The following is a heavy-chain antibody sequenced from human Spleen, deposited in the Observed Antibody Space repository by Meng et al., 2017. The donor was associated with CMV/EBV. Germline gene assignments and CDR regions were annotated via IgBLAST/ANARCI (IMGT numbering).Heavy chain of an antibody. Sequence: GESLKISCAASGFTVSSNYMSWVRQAPGKGLEWVSVIYSGGSTYYADSVKGRFTISRDNSKNTLYLQMNSLRAEDTAMYYCARSYLVYYDTYFDYWGQGTLVTVSS. D-gene: IGHD3-22*01. CDR2: IYSGGST. CDR1: GFTVSSNY. V-gene: IGHV3-53*05. J-gene: IGHJ4*02. CDR3: ARSYLVYYDTYFDY.